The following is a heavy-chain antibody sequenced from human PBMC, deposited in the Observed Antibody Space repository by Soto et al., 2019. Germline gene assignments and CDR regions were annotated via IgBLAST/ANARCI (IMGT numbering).Heavy chain of an antibody. J-gene: IGHJ6*02. CDR3: ARSAMVTPYYYYYGMDV. CDR1: GYTFTGYY. CDR2: INPNSGGT. Sequence: ASVKVSCKASGYTFTGYYMHWVRQAPGQGLEWMGWINPNSGGTNYAQKFQGWVTMTRDTSISTAYMELSRLRSDDTAVYYCARSAMVTPYYYYYGMDVWGQGTTVTVS. V-gene: IGHV1-2*04. D-gene: IGHD5-18*01.